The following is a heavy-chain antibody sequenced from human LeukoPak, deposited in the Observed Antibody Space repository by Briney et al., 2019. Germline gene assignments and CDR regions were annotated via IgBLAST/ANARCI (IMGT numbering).Heavy chain of an antibody. Sequence: GASLEISREGAGSKFTNYWIGWGRQLGGEGLEWLGIIYHRDSETRDSPSFQGQVSISVDTSIDTAYLQWSSVKASDTAMYYCARLLAAPYYINFWGQGPLVTVSS. CDR2: IYHRDSET. J-gene: IGHJ4*02. CDR1: GSKFTNYW. CDR3: ARLLAAPYYINF. D-gene: IGHD6-25*01. V-gene: IGHV5-51*01.